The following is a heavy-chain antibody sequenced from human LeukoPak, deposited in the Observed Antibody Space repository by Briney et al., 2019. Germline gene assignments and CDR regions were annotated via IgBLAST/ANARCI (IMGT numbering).Heavy chain of an antibody. CDR3: ARHWAGYSSSWPYIDY. Sequence: PSETLSLICTVSGGSISSYYWSWIRQPPGKGLEWIGYIYYSGSTNYNPSLKSRVTISVDTSKNQFSLKLSSVTAADTAVYYCARHWAGYSSSWPYIDYWGQGTLVTVSS. D-gene: IGHD6-13*01. CDR1: GGSISSYY. CDR2: IYYSGST. V-gene: IGHV4-59*08. J-gene: IGHJ4*02.